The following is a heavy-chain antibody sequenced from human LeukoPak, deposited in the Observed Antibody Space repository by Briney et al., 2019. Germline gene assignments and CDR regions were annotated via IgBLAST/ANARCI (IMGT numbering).Heavy chain of an antibody. CDR1: GFTFSSYS. V-gene: IGHV3-48*01. Sequence: GRSLRLSCAASGFTFSSYSMNWVRQAPGKGLEWVSYISSSSSTIYYADSVKGRFTISRDNAKNSLYLQMNSLRAEDTAVYYCAREPRGSYQAGWGQGTLVTVSS. D-gene: IGHD1-26*01. CDR2: ISSSSSTI. J-gene: IGHJ4*02. CDR3: AREPRGSYQAG.